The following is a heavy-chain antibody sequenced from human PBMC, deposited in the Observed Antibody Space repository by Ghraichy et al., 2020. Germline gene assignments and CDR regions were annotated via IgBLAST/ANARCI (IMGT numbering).Heavy chain of an antibody. CDR2: IKSETSGGTI. Sequence: GESLNISCAASGFAFSNAWMSWVRQAPGKGLEWVGRIKSETSGGTIEYAAPVQHRFIISRDDSKNTLYLQMNSLKTEDTAVYYCTTNLAYWGRGTLVTVSS. J-gene: IGHJ4*02. CDR3: TTNLAY. V-gene: IGHV3-15*01. D-gene: IGHD1-14*01. CDR1: GFAFSNAW.